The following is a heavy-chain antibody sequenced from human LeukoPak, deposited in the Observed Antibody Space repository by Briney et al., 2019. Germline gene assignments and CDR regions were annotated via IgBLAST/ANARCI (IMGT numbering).Heavy chain of an antibody. CDR3: ASANYDFWSGYYTGPFDY. D-gene: IGHD3-3*01. CDR1: GGSISSYY. J-gene: IGHJ4*02. CDR2: IYYSGST. Sequence: SETLSLTCTVSGGSISSYYWSWIRQPPGKGLEWIGYIYYSGSTNYNSSLKSRVTISVDTSKNQFSLKLSSVTAADTAVYYCASANYDFWSGYYTGPFDYWGQGTLVTVSS. V-gene: IGHV4-59*01.